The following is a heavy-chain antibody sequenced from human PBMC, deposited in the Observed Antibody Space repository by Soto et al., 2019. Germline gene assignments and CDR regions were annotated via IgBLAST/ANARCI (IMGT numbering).Heavy chain of an antibody. CDR2: INPTSGGT. CDR3: AGRNFRY. V-gene: IGHV1-2*02. CDR1: GYNFTVYY. J-gene: IGHJ4*02. Sequence: SVKVSCKDTGYNFTVYYMHCVRQAPGQGLEWMGWINPTSGGTGYAQELRGRVTMTRNTSNTTAYMELTSLTSDDTGVYYCAGRNFRYWGQGSLVTVSS.